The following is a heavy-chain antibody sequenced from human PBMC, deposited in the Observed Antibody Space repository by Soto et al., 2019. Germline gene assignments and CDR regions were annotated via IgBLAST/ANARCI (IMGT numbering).Heavy chain of an antibody. CDR3: AKDAVYADGLWLVSD. J-gene: IGHJ4*02. D-gene: IGHD2-21*01. CDR2: ITGSGGTI. V-gene: IGHV3-23*01. CDR1: GFSFSKYA. Sequence: DVQLLESGGGLVQPGGSLRLSCAASGFSFSKYAMIWVRQAPGKGQEWVSGITGSGGTIEYADSVKGLFTISRDNSKNTLYLQMNSLRAEDTGVYYCAKDAVYADGLWLVSDWGQGTLVTFS.